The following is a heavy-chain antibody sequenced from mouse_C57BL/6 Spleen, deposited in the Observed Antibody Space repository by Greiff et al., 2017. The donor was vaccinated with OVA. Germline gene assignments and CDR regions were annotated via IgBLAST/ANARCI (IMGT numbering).Heavy chain of an antibody. CDR1: GYSITSGYD. Sequence: EVMLVESGPGMVKPSQSLSLTCTVTGYSITSGYDWHWIRHFPGNKLEWMGYISYSGSTNYNPSLKSRISITHDTSKNHFFLKLNSVTTEDTATYYCARDGKGGYWYFDVWGTGTTVTVSS. D-gene: IGHD2-1*01. V-gene: IGHV3-1*01. CDR2: ISYSGST. J-gene: IGHJ1*03. CDR3: ARDGKGGYWYFDV.